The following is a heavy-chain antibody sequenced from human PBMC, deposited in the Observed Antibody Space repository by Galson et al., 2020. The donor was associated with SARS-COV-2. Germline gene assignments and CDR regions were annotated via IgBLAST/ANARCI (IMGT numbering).Heavy chain of an antibody. CDR2: ISSSGSII. J-gene: IGHJ4*02. CDR1: GFTFSSYE. D-gene: IGHD2-2*01. CDR3: ARAGGYCSSASCYHYFDY. Sequence: TGGSLRLSCGASGFTFSSYEMNWVRQAPGKGLEWVSYISSSGSIIYYADSVKGRFTISRDNAKNSLYLQMNSLRAEDTAVYYCARAGGYCSSASCYHYFDYWGQGTLVTVSS. V-gene: IGHV3-48*03.